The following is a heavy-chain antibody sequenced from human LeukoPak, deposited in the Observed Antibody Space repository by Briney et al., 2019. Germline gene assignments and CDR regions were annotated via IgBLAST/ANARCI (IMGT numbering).Heavy chain of an antibody. V-gene: IGHV3-23*01. CDR2: IRGSGDST. Sequence: GGSLRLSCAASGFPFSAYAMSWVRQAPGKGLEWVSGIRGSGDSTYYAESVKGRFTIYRDNSKNTLYLQMNSLRAEDTALYYCAKDLSSGTGRGFDYWGQGTLVTVSS. J-gene: IGHJ4*02. CDR3: AKDLSSGTGRGFDY. D-gene: IGHD3/OR15-3a*01. CDR1: GFPFSAYA.